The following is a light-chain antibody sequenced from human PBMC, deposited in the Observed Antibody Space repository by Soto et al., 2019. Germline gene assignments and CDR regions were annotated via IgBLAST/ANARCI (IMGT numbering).Light chain of an antibody. CDR2: EVS. CDR1: SSDVGGYNY. J-gene: IGLJ2*01. V-gene: IGLV2-14*01. Sequence: QSLLTQPASVSGSPGQSITISCTGTSSDVGGYNYVSWYQQHPGKAPKLMIYEVSNRPSGVSNRFSGSKSGNTASLTISGLQAEDEADYYCSSYTSSSTYVVFGGGTKVTVL. CDR3: SSYTSSSTYVV.